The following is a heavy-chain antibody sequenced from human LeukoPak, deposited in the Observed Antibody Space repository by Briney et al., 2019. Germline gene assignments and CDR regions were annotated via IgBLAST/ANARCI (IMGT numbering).Heavy chain of an antibody. CDR1: GFTFRMYG. J-gene: IGHJ4*02. CDR2: ISASGSST. V-gene: IGHV3-23*01. Sequence: PGGSLRLSCAASGFTFRMYGMTWVRQAPGQGLEWVSGISASGSSTVYADSVKGRFTMSRDNSKDTLYLQMNSLRAEDTAVYYCAKDQYNSGWYSFGQAQYFDSWGQGTLVSVSS. D-gene: IGHD6-19*01. CDR3: AKDQYNSGWYSFGQAQYFDS.